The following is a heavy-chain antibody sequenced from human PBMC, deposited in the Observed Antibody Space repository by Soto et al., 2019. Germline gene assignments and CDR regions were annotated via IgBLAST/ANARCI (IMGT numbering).Heavy chain of an antibody. CDR3: AKAKNDYNWDNRPPFDS. CDR1: GFTLRNYA. V-gene: IGHV3-23*01. D-gene: IGHD1-20*01. CDR2: ISANDVGT. J-gene: IGHJ4*02. Sequence: GGSLRLSCDASGFTLRNYAMTWIRQAPGKGLEWVSLISANDVGTYYAESVKTRFTISTDQSRNTVYLQMDSLRADDTAIYYCAKAKNDYNWDNRPPFDSWGRGTLVTVSS.